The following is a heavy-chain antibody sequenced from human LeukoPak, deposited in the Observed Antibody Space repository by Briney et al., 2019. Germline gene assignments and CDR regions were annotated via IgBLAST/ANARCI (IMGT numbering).Heavy chain of an antibody. Sequence: PGGSLRLSCVASGFTFSSRDWMTWVRQAPGKGLEWVANIKQDGSEKYYVDSVKGRFTISRDNAKNSLYLQMNSLRAEDTAVYYCARDPGLGYFDLWGRGTLVTVSS. CDR2: IKQDGSEK. CDR3: ARDPGLGYFDL. V-gene: IGHV3-7*01. CDR1: GFTFSSRDW. J-gene: IGHJ2*01. D-gene: IGHD6-19*01.